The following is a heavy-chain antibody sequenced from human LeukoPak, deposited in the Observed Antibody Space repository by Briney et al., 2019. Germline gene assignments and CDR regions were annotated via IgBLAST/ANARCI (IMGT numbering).Heavy chain of an antibody. CDR2: IYYSGST. CDR1: GGSISSSSYY. Sequence: SETLSLTCTVSGGSISSSSYYWGWIRQPPGKGLEWIGSIYYSGSTYYNPSLKSRVTISVDKSKNQFSLKLSSVTAADTAVYYCARNYGGMARAFDIWGQGTMVTVSS. V-gene: IGHV4-39*07. J-gene: IGHJ3*02. CDR3: ARNYGGMARAFDI. D-gene: IGHD4-23*01.